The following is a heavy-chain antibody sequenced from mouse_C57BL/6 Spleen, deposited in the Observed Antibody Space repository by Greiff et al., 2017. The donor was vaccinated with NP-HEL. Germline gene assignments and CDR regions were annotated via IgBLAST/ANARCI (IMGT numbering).Heavy chain of an antibody. CDR3: TRNGYYSKGVSFAY. V-gene: IGHV1-15*01. Sequence: QVQLQQSGAELVRPGASVTLSCKASGYTFTDYEMHWVKQTPVHGLEWIGAIDPETGGTAYNQKFKGKAILTADKSSSTAYMELRSLTSEDSAVYYCTRNGYYSKGVSFAYWGQGTLVTVSA. D-gene: IGHD2-5*01. CDR1: GYTFTDYE. CDR2: IDPETGGT. J-gene: IGHJ3*01.